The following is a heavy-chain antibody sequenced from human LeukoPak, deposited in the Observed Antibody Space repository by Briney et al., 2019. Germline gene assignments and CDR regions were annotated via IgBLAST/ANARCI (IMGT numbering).Heavy chain of an antibody. V-gene: IGHV3-66*01. D-gene: IGHD4-17*01. CDR3: AILTVTTAY. CDR1: EFSVGSNY. CDR2: IYSGGST. Sequence: GGSLRLSCAASEFSVGSNYMTWVRQAPGKGLEWVSLIYSGGSTYYADSVKGRFTISRDNSKNTLYLQMNSLRAEDTAVYYCAILTVTTAYWGQGTLVTVSS. J-gene: IGHJ4*02.